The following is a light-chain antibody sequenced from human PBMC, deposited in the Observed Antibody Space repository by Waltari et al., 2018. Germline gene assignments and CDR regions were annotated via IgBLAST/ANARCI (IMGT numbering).Light chain of an antibody. Sequence: SVLTQPPSASGTPGQRVTISCSGISSNIGGTSVNWYQHLPGTAPKLLIHATNHRPAGVPDRFSAAMSGTSASLAISGLQSEDEADYYCAAWDASLFGPWVFGGGTRLTVL. J-gene: IGLJ3*02. CDR2: ATN. CDR1: SSNIGGTS. V-gene: IGLV1-44*01. CDR3: AAWDASLFGPWV.